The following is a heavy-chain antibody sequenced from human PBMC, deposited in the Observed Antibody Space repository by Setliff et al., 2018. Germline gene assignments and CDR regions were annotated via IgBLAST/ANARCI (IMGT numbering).Heavy chain of an antibody. CDR1: GYTFFTSG. CDR3: AAERYSGGSCCWFDP. J-gene: IGHJ5*02. CDR2: ISPYTGNT. V-gene: IGHV1-18*01. Sequence: ASVKVSCKASGYTFFTSGISWVRQAPGQGLEWMGWISPYTGNTKYAQKFQGRASMTTDTSTSTAYMELRSLRSDDTAVYYCAAERYSGGSCCWFDPWGQGTLVTVSS. D-gene: IGHD2-15*01.